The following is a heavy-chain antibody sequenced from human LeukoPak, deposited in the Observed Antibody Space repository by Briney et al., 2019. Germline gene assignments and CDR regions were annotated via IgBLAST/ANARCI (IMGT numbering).Heavy chain of an antibody. V-gene: IGHV4-59*01. J-gene: IGHJ4*02. Sequence: SETLSLTCTVSGGSISTYYWSWIRQPPGKGLEWIGYVYYTGSTGYNPSLKSRVAISVDTSKNQFSLKLNSVTAADTAMYYCARGDCSGGSCYEGRYYFDYWGQGTLVTVSS. CDR3: ARGDCSGGSCYEGRYYFDY. D-gene: IGHD2-15*01. CDR2: VYYTGST. CDR1: GGSISTYY.